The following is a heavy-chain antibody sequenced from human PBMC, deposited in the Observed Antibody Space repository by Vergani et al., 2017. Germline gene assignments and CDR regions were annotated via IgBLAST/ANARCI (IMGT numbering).Heavy chain of an antibody. D-gene: IGHD3-9*01. Sequence: QVQLQESGPGLVKPSQTLSLTCTVSGGSISSGGYYWSWIRQHPGKGLEWIGYIYYSGSTYYNPSLKSRVTISVDTSKNQFSRKLSSVTAADTAVYYCARFRLTGYYRDYFDYWGQGTLVTVSS. CDR3: ARFRLTGYYRDYFDY. CDR1: GGSISSGGYY. V-gene: IGHV4-31*03. CDR2: IYYSGST. J-gene: IGHJ4*02.